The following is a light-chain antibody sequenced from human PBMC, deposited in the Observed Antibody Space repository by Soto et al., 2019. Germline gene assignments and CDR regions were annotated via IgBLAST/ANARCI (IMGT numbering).Light chain of an antibody. Sequence: EIVLTQSPGTLSLSPGERATLSCRASQSVSSSYLAWYQQKPGQAPRLLIYGASSRATGIPDRFRGSGSGTDFTLTISRLEPEDFAVYYCQQYGSPGTFGQGTKLEIK. CDR3: QQYGSPGT. CDR1: QSVSSSY. V-gene: IGKV3-20*01. J-gene: IGKJ2*01. CDR2: GAS.